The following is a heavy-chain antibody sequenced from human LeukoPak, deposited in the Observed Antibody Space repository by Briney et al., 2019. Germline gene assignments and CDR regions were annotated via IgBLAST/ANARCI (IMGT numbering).Heavy chain of an antibody. D-gene: IGHD3-3*01. CDR2: ISYDGSNK. V-gene: IGHV3-30-3*01. J-gene: IGHJ4*02. CDR1: GFTFSTYA. Sequence: PTGRSLRLSCAASGFTFSTYAIHRVRQAPGKGLEWVAVISYDGSNKYYVDSVKGRFTIARDNSKNTVYLQMNSLRAEDMAVYYCAREEWYYFDYWGQGTLVTVSS. CDR3: AREEWYYFDY.